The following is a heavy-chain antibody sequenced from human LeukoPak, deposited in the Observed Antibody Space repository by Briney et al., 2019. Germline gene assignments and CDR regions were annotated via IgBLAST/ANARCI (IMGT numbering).Heavy chain of an antibody. J-gene: IGHJ4*02. CDR2: IYYSGST. V-gene: IGHV4-59*12. Sequence: SETLSLTCTVSGGSISSYYWSWIRQPPGKGLEWIGYIYYSGSTNYNPSLKSRVTISVDTSKNQFSLKLSSVTAADTAVYYCARGGSYYGSGSYLYWGQGTLVTVSS. CDR1: GGSISSYY. CDR3: ARGGSYYGSGSYLY. D-gene: IGHD3-10*01.